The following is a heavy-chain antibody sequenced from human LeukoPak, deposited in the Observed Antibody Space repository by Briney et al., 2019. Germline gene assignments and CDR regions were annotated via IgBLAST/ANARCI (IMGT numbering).Heavy chain of an antibody. CDR1: GYTFTGYY. CDR3: AARIAAAAQSNNWFDP. V-gene: IGHV1-58*02. Sequence: ASVKVSCKASGYTFTGYYMHWVRQARGQRLEWIGWIVVGSGNTNYAQKFQERVTITRDMSTSTAYMELSSLRSEDTAVYYCAARIAAAAQSNNWFDPWGQGTLVTVSS. J-gene: IGHJ5*02. D-gene: IGHD6-13*01. CDR2: IVVGSGNT.